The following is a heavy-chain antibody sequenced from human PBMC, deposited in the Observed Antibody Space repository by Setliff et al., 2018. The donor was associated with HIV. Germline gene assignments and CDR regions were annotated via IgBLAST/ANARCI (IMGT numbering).Heavy chain of an antibody. Sequence: ASVKVSCKVSGFTLREVSMHWVRQAPAKGLEWMGYFDPEDGETVYALKFQGRVTMTEDTSTDTAYVELSGLRSEDTAVYYCAIDMVGGWLRPMPDFWGQGALVTVS. J-gene: IGHJ4*02. CDR3: AIDMVGGWLRPMPDF. CDR1: GFTLREVS. D-gene: IGHD2-2*01. CDR2: FDPEDGET. V-gene: IGHV1-24*01.